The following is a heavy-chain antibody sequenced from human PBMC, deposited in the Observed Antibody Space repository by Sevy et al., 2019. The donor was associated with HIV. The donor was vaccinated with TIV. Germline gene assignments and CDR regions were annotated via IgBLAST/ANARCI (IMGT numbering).Heavy chain of an antibody. CDR1: GFTFSSYW. J-gene: IGHJ4*02. CDR3: ARGGQRFDY. V-gene: IGHV3-7*01. CDR2: IKQDGSER. D-gene: IGHD6-25*01. Sequence: GGSLRLSCAASGFTFSSYWMSWVRQAPGKWLEWVANIKQDGSERYYLDSVKGRFTISRDNAKNSLYLQMDSLRAEETAVYYCARGGQRFDYWGQGTLVTVSS.